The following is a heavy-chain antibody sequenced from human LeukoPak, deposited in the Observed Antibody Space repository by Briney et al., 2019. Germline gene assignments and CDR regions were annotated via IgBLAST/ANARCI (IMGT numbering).Heavy chain of an antibody. V-gene: IGHV3-30*02. CDR1: GFTFSSYG. CDR3: AKEYYYGSGSYWYSRYYYGMDV. D-gene: IGHD3-10*01. J-gene: IGHJ6*02. CDR2: IRYDGSNK. Sequence: GGSLRLSCAASGFTFSSYGMHWVRQAPGKGLEWVAFIRYDGSNKYYADSVKGRFTISRDNSRNTLYLQMNSLRAEDTAVYYCAKEYYYGSGSYWYSRYYYGMDVWGQGTTVTVSS.